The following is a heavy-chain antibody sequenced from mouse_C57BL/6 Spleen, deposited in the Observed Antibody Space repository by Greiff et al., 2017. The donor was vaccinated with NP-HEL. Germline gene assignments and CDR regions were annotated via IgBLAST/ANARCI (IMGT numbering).Heavy chain of an antibody. Sequence: EVQLQESGGGLVQPGGSLSLSCAASGFTFTDYYMSWVRQPPGKALEWLGFIRNKANGYTTEYSASVKGRFTISRDNSQSILYLQMNALRAEDSATYYCARYRSKSRDFDYWGQGTTLTVSS. CDR1: GFTFTDYY. CDR3: ARYRSKSRDFDY. CDR2: IRNKANGYTT. V-gene: IGHV7-3*01. J-gene: IGHJ2*01.